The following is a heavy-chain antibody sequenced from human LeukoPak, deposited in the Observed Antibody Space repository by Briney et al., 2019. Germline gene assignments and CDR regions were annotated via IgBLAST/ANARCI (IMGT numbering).Heavy chain of an antibody. D-gene: IGHD4-17*01. Sequence: SVKVSCKASGGTFSSYAISWLRQAPEQGLEWMGRIIPIFGTANYAQKFQGRVTITTDESTSTAYMELSSLRSEDTAVYYCARGTTVTTFLDYWGQGTLVTVSS. V-gene: IGHV1-69*05. CDR1: GGTFSSYA. CDR3: ARGTTVTTFLDY. J-gene: IGHJ4*02. CDR2: IIPIFGTA.